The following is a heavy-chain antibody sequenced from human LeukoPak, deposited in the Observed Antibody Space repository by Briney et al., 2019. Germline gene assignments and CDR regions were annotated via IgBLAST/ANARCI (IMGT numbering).Heavy chain of an antibody. D-gene: IGHD1-26*01. Sequence: GGSLRRSCAAAGFTFSSYEMHWVRQAPGKGLEWVSYSSSTGSTIYYADSVKSRFAISRDNAKNSLYLQMNSLRAEDTAVYYCAREGDYYFDYWGQGTLVTVSS. CDR2: SSSTGSTI. J-gene: IGHJ4*02. CDR1: GFTFSSYE. V-gene: IGHV3-48*03. CDR3: AREGDYYFDY.